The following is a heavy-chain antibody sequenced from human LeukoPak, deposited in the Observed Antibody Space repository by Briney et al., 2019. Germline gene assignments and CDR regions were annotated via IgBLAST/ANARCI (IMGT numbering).Heavy chain of an antibody. J-gene: IGHJ3*02. D-gene: IGHD3-10*01. CDR3: ARRELLSTPDAFDI. V-gene: IGHV4-39*01. CDR2: IYYSGST. Sequence: RSSETLSLTCTVSGGSISSYYWGWIRQPPGKGLEWIGSIYYSGSTYYNPSLKSRVTISVDTSKNQFSLKVSSVTAADTAVYYCARRELLSTPDAFDIWGQGTMVTVSS. CDR1: GGSISSYY.